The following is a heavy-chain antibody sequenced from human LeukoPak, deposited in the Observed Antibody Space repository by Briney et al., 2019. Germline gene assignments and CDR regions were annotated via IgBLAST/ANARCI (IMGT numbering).Heavy chain of an antibody. J-gene: IGHJ6*02. V-gene: IGHV3-15*07. D-gene: IGHD6-19*01. Sequence: GGSLRLSCAASGFTFSNAWMNWVRQAPGKGLEWVGRIKSKTDGGTTDYAAPVKGRFTISRDDSKNTLYLQMNSLKTEDTAVYYCTTGYSGGWYPDYYYGMDVWGQGTTVTVSS. CDR2: IKSKTDGGTT. CDR3: TTGYSGGWYPDYYYGMDV. CDR1: GFTFSNAW.